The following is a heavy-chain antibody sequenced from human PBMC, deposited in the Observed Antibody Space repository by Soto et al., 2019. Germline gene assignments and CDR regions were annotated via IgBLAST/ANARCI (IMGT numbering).Heavy chain of an antibody. D-gene: IGHD6-13*01. CDR2: ISVYNGNT. J-gene: IGHJ6*02. CDR1: GYTFTGYY. CDR3: ARVVAAAGFNYGMDV. V-gene: IGHV1-18*04. Sequence: GASVKVSCKASGYTFTGYYMHWVRQAPGQGLEWMGLISVYNGNTNYAQKLQGRVTMTTDTSTSTAYMELRSLRSDDTAVYYCARVVAAAGFNYGMDVWGQGTTVTVSS.